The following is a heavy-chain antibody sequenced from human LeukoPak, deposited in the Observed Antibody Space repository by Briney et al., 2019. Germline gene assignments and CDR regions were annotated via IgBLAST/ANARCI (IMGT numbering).Heavy chain of an antibody. CDR2: IRHDGSNK. J-gene: IGHJ3*02. CDR3: AKDYTYYYDSSGHDAFDI. CDR1: GFTFSSYG. V-gene: IGHV3-30*02. Sequence: PGGSLRLSCAASGFTFSSYGMHWVRQAPGKGLEWVAFIRHDGSNKYYADSVKGRFTISRDNSKNTLYLQMNSLRAEDTAVYYCAKDYTYYYDSSGHDAFDIWGQGTMVTVSS. D-gene: IGHD3-22*01.